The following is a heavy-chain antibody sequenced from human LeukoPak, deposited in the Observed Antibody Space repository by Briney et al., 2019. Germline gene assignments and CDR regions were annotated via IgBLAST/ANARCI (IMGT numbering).Heavy chain of an antibody. D-gene: IGHD1-26*01. CDR2: INPNSGGT. CDR1: GYTFTGYY. V-gene: IGHV1-2*02. Sequence: ASVKVSCKASGYTFTGYYMHWVRQAPGQGLEWMGWINPNSGGTNYAQKFQGRVTMTRDTSISTAYMELSRLRSDDTAVYYCARVALVGAEYFDYWGQGTLVTVSS. J-gene: IGHJ4*02. CDR3: ARVALVGAEYFDY.